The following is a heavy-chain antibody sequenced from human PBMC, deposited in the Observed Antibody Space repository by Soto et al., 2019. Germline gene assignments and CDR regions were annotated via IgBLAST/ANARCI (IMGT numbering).Heavy chain of an antibody. CDR1: GGSVSSGSYY. CDR2: IYYTGST. J-gene: IGHJ4*02. CDR3: ARDYSGTYYAG. Sequence: SETLSLTCTVSGGSVSSGSYYWNWIRQPPGKGLEWIGYIYYTGSTTYNPSLKSRVTISVDTSKNQFSLKLSSVTAADTAVYYCARDYSGTYYAGWGQGTLVTSPQ. V-gene: IGHV4-61*01. D-gene: IGHD1-26*01.